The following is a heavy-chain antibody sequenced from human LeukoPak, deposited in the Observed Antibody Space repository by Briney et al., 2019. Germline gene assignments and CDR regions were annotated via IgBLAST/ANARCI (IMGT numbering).Heavy chain of an antibody. CDR2: INRDGSST. Sequence: GGSLRLSCAASGFTFDDYFMNWVRQAPGKGLVWVSRINRDGSSTSYADSVKGRFTISRDNAKNTLYLQMNSLRAEDTAVYYCARGGGYSYGSFDYWGRGTLVTVSS. D-gene: IGHD5-18*01. V-gene: IGHV3-74*01. J-gene: IGHJ4*02. CDR1: GFTFDDYF. CDR3: ARGGGYSYGSFDY.